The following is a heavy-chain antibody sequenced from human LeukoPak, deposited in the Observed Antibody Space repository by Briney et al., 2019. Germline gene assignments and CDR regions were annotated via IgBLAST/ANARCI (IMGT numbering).Heavy chain of an antibody. CDR2: ILYDGSHK. CDR3: ARVRDTAMVMDAFDI. CDR1: GFTFSSYA. Sequence: GGSLRLSCAASGFTFSSYAMHWVRQAPGKVLEWEAVILYDGSHKYYADSVKGRFSISRDNSKNTLYLQMNSLRAEDTAVYYCARVRDTAMVMDAFDIWGQGTMVTVSS. D-gene: IGHD5-18*01. V-gene: IGHV3-30*04. J-gene: IGHJ3*02.